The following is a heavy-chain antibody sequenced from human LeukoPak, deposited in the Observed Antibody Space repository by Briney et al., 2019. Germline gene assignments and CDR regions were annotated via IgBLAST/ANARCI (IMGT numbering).Heavy chain of an antibody. V-gene: IGHV3-30-3*01. CDR1: GFTFSSYA. CDR3: ARDRDSRGYYYPY. D-gene: IGHD3-22*01. J-gene: IGHJ4*02. CDR2: ISYDGSNK. Sequence: GGSLRLSCAASGFTFSSYAMHWVRQAPGKGLEWVAVISYDGSNKYYADSVKGRFTISRDNSKNTLYLQMNSLRAEDTAVYCCARDRDSRGYYYPYWGQGTLVTVSS.